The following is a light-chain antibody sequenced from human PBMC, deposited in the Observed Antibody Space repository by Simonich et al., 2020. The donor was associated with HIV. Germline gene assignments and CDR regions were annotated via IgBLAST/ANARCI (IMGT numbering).Light chain of an antibody. Sequence: AIQVTQSPSSLSASVGDRVTITCRASEGISSAVAWYQQKPGKAPKLLIYDASSLESGVPSRFSGSGSGTDFTLNISSLQPEDFATSYCQQFNSYPLTFGGGTKVEIK. J-gene: IGKJ4*01. V-gene: IGKV1-13*02. CDR2: DAS. CDR1: EGISSA. CDR3: QQFNSYPLT.